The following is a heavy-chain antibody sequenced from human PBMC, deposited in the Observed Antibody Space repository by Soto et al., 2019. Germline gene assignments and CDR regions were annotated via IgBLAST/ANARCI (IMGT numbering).Heavy chain of an antibody. D-gene: IGHD2-8*01. J-gene: IGHJ6*02. Sequence: SETLSLTCPVSGGSIRSGGYYWSWVRQNPRRGLEWIGNIYYSGNTYCNPSLKSRLTISVDTSKNQFSLNLSSVTAADTAVYYCARDRLMATAGTARPSFGLDVCGQATTVTVS. CDR1: GGSIRSGGYY. V-gene: IGHV4-31*03. CDR3: ARDRLMATAGTARPSFGLDV. CDR2: IYYSGNT.